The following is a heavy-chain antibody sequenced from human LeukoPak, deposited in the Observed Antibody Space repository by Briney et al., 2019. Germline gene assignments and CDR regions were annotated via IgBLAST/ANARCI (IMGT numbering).Heavy chain of an antibody. CDR3: ARAVGATTSYTFDY. V-gene: IGHV3-30-3*01. J-gene: IGHJ4*02. CDR2: ISYDGSNK. Sequence: GGSLRLSCAASGFTFSSYAMHWVRQAPGKGLEWVAVISYDGSNKYYTDSVKGRFTISRDNSKNTLYLQMNSLRAEDTAVYYCARAVGATTSYTFDYWGQGTLVTVSS. D-gene: IGHD1-26*01. CDR1: GFTFSSYA.